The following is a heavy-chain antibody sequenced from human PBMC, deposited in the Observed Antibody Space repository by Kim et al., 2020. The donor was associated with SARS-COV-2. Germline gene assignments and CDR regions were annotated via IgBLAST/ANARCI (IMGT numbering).Heavy chain of an antibody. D-gene: IGHD6-19*01. V-gene: IGHV3-23*01. CDR3: AKDHESSGWPTFDY. J-gene: IGHJ4*02. Sequence: YADSVKGRITVSRDNAKNTLYLQMDNQRVEDTALYYCAKDHESSGWPTFDYWGQGTQVTVSS.